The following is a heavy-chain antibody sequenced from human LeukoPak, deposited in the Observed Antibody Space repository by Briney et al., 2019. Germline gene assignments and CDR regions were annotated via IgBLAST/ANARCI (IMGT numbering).Heavy chain of an antibody. D-gene: IGHD6-13*01. CDR2: IKQDGSEK. V-gene: IGHV3-7*04. J-gene: IGHJ6*02. Sequence: PGGSLRLSCAASGFTFSSYGMHWVRQAPGKGLEWVANIKQDGSEKYYVDSVKGRFTISRDNAKNSLYLQMNSLRAEDTAVYYCARAGYSSRRGMDVWGQGTTVTVSS. CDR3: ARAGYSSRRGMDV. CDR1: GFTFSSYG.